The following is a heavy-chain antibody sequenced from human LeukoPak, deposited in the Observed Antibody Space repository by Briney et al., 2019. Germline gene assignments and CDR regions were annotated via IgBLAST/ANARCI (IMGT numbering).Heavy chain of an antibody. J-gene: IGHJ3*02. CDR2: ISSSSTNI. Sequence: GGSLRLSCAASRCTFSTYSMNWVRQAPGRGLEWVSYISSSSTNIYYKDSVKGRFTISRDNAKDSLYLHMTSLRAEDTAVYYCVRNDGDNAFDIWGQGTMVIVS. CDR1: RCTFSTYS. CDR3: VRNDGDNAFDI. D-gene: IGHD4-17*01. V-gene: IGHV3-48*01.